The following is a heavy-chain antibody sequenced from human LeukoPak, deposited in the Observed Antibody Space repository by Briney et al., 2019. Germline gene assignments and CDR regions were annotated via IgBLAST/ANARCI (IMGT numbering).Heavy chain of an antibody. CDR3: ARHSSGWSERFDY. CDR1: GGSISSSIYY. V-gene: IGHV4-39*01. CDR2: IYYSWST. D-gene: IGHD6-19*01. J-gene: IGHJ4*02. Sequence: PSETLSLTCTVSGGSISSSIYYWGWIRQPPGKGLEWIGSIYYSWSTYYNPSLKSRVTISVDTSKNQFSLKLSSVTAADTAVYYCARHSSGWSERFDYWGQGTLVTVSS.